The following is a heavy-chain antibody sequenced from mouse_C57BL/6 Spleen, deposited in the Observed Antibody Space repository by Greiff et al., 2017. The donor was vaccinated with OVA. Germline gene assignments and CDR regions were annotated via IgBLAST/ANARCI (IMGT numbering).Heavy chain of an antibody. Sequence: EVQLQQSGPELVKPGASVKIPCKASGYTFTDYNMDWVKQSHGKSLEWIGDINPNNGGTIYNQKFKGKATLTVDKSSSTAYMELRSLTSEDTAVYYCARDSYTSRYFDVWGTGTTVTVSS. J-gene: IGHJ1*03. D-gene: IGHD5-1-1*01. CDR1: GYTFTDYN. V-gene: IGHV1-18*01. CDR3: ARDSYTSRYFDV. CDR2: INPNNGGT.